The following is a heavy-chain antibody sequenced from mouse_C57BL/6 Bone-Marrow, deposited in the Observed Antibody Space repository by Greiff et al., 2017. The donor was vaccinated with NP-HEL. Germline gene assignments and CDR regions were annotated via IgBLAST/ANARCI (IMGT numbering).Heavy chain of an antibody. CDR2: INPGSGGT. J-gene: IGHJ2*01. Sequence: VQLQQSGAELVRPGTSVKVSCKASGYAFTNYLIEWVKQRPGQGLEWIGVINPGSGGTHYNEKFKGKATLTADKSSSTAYMQLSSLTSEDSAVYFCARNYYGSSADYWGQGTTLTVSS. CDR1: GYAFTNYL. CDR3: ARNYYGSSADY. V-gene: IGHV1-54*01. D-gene: IGHD1-1*01.